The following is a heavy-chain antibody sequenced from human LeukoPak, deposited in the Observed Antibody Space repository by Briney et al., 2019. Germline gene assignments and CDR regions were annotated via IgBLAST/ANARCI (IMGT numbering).Heavy chain of an antibody. CDR2: INQDGREK. J-gene: IGHJ4*02. Sequence: GGSLRLSCAASGFTFSSYWMSWVRQAPGKGLEWVANINQDGREKYYVDSVKGRFTISRDNAKNSLYLQMNSLRAEDTAVYYCARSLWGSTSCFDYWGQGTLVTVSS. D-gene: IGHD2-2*01. CDR3: ARSLWGSTSCFDY. V-gene: IGHV3-7*01. CDR1: GFTFSSYW.